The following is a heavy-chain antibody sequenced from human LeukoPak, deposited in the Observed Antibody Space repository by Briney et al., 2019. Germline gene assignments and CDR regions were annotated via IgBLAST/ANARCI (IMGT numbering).Heavy chain of an antibody. V-gene: IGHV1-18*01. CDR3: AREGSGWYGNFDY. CDR1: GYTFNNYG. J-gene: IGHJ4*02. CDR2: ISTYNDNT. Sequence: ASVKVSCKASGYTFNNYGINWVRQAPGQGLEWMGWISTYNDNTNYAQKFQGRVTMTRDTSISTAYMEVSRLRSDDTAVYYCAREGSGWYGNFDYWGQGTLVTVSS. D-gene: IGHD6-19*01.